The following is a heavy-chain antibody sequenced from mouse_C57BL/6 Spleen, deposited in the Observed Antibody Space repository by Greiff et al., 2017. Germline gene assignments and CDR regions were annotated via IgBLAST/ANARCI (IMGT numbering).Heavy chain of an antibody. Sequence: EVQVVESGGGLVKPGGSLKLSCAASGFTFSDYGMHWVRQAPEKGLEWVAYISSGSSTIYYADTVKGRFTISRDNAKNTLFLQMTSLRSEDTAMYYCAKIYYDYDVGAMDYWGQGTSVTVSS. CDR2: ISSGSSTI. V-gene: IGHV5-17*01. J-gene: IGHJ4*01. CDR1: GFTFSDYG. D-gene: IGHD2-4*01. CDR3: AKIYYDYDVGAMDY.